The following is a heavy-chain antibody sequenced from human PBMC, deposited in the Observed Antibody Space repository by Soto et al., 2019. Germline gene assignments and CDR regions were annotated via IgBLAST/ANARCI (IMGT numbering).Heavy chain of an antibody. CDR2: ISGSSSHT. D-gene: IGHD3-10*01. V-gene: IGHV3-23*01. CDR3: ARDYYGSGSYGWFDP. J-gene: IGHJ5*01. CDR1: GFTFSSYA. Sequence: EVQLLESGGGLVQPGGSLRLSCAASGFTFSSYAMSWVRQAPGKGLEWVSTISGSSSHTNYADSVKGRFTISRDNAKSSLYLQMNSLRADDTAVYYCARDYYGSGSYGWFDPWGQGTLVTVSS.